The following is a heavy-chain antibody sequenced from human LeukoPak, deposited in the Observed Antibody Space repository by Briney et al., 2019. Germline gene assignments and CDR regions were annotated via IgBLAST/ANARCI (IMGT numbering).Heavy chain of an antibody. V-gene: IGHV1-2*02. J-gene: IGHJ6*03. CDR1: GYTFTGYY. Sequence: ASVKVSCKASGYTFTGYYMHWVRQAPGQGLEWMGWINPNSGGTNYAQKFQGRVTMTRDTSISTAYMELSRLRSDDTAVYYCARDPGWDYGLYYYMDVWGKGTTVTVSS. CDR3: ARDPGWDYGLYYYMDV. CDR2: INPNSGGT. D-gene: IGHD3-10*01.